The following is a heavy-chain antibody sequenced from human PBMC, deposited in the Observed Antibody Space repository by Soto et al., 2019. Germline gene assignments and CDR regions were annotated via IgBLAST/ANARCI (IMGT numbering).Heavy chain of an antibody. V-gene: IGHV4-59*01. D-gene: IGHD4-17*01. CDR2: IYYSGST. Sequence: PSETLSLTCTVSGGSISSYYWSWIRQPPGKGLEWIGYIYYSGSTNYNPSLKSRVTISVDTSKNQFSLKLSSVTAADTAVYYCARTYGDVEKYNWFDPWGQGTLVTVSS. CDR3: ARTYGDVEKYNWFDP. CDR1: GGSISSYY. J-gene: IGHJ5*02.